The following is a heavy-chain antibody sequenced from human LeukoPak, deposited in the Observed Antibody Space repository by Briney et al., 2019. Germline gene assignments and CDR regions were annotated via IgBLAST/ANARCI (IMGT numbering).Heavy chain of an antibody. CDR1: GGSISSSSYY. J-gene: IGHJ4*02. CDR2: IYYGGTT. Sequence: SETLFLTCTVSGGSISSSSYYWGWIRQPPGKGLDWIGSIYYGGTTYYNPSLHSRVTMAVDTSKNQFSLKVSSVTAADTAVYYCAIESSGYPNYDYYFDYWGQGTLVTVSS. V-gene: IGHV4-39*01. CDR3: AIESSGYPNYDYYFDY. D-gene: IGHD3-22*01.